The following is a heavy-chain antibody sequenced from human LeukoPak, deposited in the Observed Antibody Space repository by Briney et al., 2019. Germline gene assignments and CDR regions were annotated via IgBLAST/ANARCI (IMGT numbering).Heavy chain of an antibody. CDR1: GFTFSSYE. V-gene: IGHV3-48*03. CDR3: AREWSRDYYYYYMDV. D-gene: IGHD1-26*01. J-gene: IGHJ6*03. Sequence: GGSLRLSCAASGFTFSSYEMNWVRQAPGKGLEWVSYISSSGSTIYYADSVKGRFTISRDNAKNSLYLQMNSLRAEDTAVYYCAREWSRDYYYYYMDVWGKGTTVTISS. CDR2: ISSSGSTI.